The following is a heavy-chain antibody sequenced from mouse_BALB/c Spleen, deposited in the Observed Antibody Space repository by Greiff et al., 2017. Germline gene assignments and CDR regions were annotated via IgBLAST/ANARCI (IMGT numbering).Heavy chain of an antibody. D-gene: IGHD1-1*01. J-gene: IGHJ3*01. CDR1: GYTFTSYW. CDR3: ARPHYYGSSLFAY. Sequence: VKLMESGAELAKPGASVKMSCKASGYTFTSYWMHWVKQRPGQGLEWIGYINPSTGYTEYNQKFKDKATLTAEKSSSTAYMQLSSLTSEDSAVYYCARPHYYGSSLFAYWGQGTLVTVSA. CDR2: INPSTGYT. V-gene: IGHV1-7*01.